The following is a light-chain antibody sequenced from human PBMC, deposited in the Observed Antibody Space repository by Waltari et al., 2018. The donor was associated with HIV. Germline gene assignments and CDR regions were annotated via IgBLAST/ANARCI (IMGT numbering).Light chain of an antibody. J-gene: IGKJ1*01. V-gene: IGKV3-15*01. CDR3: QQYNNWPLWT. CDR1: QSVSSN. CDR2: GAS. Sequence: EIVMTQSPATLSVSPWERATLSCRASQSVSSNLAWYQQKPGQAPRLLIYGASTRATGIPARCSGSGSGTEFTLTISSLQSEDFAVYYCQQYNNWPLWTFGQGTKVEIK.